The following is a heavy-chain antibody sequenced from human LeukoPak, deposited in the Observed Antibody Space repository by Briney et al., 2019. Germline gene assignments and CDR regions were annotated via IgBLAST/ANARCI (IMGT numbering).Heavy chain of an antibody. CDR3: ARENNDYGGKKAFDY. J-gene: IGHJ4*02. Sequence: SETLSLTCAVSGGSISSTNWWSLIRQPPGKGLEWIGHIHYSGNTYYNPSLKSRVSISVDTSKNQFSLKLSSVTAADTAVYYCARENNDYGGKKAFDYWGQGTLVTVSS. V-gene: IGHV4-30-4*01. D-gene: IGHD4-23*01. CDR2: IHYSGNT. CDR1: GGSISSTNW.